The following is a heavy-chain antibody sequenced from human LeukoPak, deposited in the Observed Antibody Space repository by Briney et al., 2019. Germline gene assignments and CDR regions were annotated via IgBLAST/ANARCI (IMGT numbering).Heavy chain of an antibody. V-gene: IGHV4-34*01. CDR3: ARVVTMVRGVIDP. D-gene: IGHD3-10*01. CDR1: GGSFSGYY. Sequence: SETLSLTCAVYGGSFSGYYWSWIRQPPGKGLEWIGEINHSGSTNYNPSLKSRVTISVDTSKNQFSLKLSSVTAADTAVYYCARVVTMVRGVIDPWGQGTLVTVSS. CDR2: INHSGST. J-gene: IGHJ5*02.